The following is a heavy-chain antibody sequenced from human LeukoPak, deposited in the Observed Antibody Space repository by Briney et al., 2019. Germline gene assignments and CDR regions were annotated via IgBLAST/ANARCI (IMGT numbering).Heavy chain of an antibody. CDR2: ISSSGNTI. V-gene: IGHV3-11*01. CDR3: ARDGWRVIPPFFDY. J-gene: IGHJ4*02. D-gene: IGHD2-21*01. Sequence: GGSLRLSCAASGFSLSDYYMRWIRQAPGKGLEWISYISSSGNTIDYADSVKGRFTISRDNAKNSLYLQMNSLRAEDTAIYYCARDGWRVIPPFFDYWGQGTLVTVSS. CDR1: GFSLSDYY.